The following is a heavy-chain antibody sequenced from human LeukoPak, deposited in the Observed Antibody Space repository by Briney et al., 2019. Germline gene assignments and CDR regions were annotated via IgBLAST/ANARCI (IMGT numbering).Heavy chain of an antibody. CDR2: IYHSGST. CDR1: GGSISSGGYS. Sequence: SETLSLTCAVSGGSISSGGYSWSWIRQPPGKGLEWIGYIYHSGSTYYNPSLKSRVTISVDRSKNQFSLKLSSVTAADTAVYYCARGGCSYGYPRYYYGTDVWGQGTTVTVSS. V-gene: IGHV4-30-2*01. CDR3: ARGGCSYGYPRYYYGTDV. D-gene: IGHD5-18*01. J-gene: IGHJ6*02.